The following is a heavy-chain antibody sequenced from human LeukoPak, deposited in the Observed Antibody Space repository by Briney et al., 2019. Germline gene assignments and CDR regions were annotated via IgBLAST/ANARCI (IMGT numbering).Heavy chain of an antibody. CDR2: ISINGDNT. CDR3: ARVLRDISGYYDY. Sequence: GGSLRLSCAASGFTFSNYALHWVRQAPGKGLEYVSAISINGDNTYYANSVKGRFTISRDNSKNTLYLQMGSLRAEDMAVYYCARVLRDISGYYDYWGQETLVTVSS. J-gene: IGHJ4*02. D-gene: IGHD3-22*01. V-gene: IGHV3-64*01. CDR1: GFTFSNYA.